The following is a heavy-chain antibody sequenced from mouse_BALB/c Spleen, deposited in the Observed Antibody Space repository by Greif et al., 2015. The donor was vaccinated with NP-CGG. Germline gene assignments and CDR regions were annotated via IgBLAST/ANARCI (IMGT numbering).Heavy chain of an antibody. Sequence: VKVVESGPGLVAPSQSLSITCTVSGFSLTSYGVHWVRQPPGKGLEWLGVIWAGGSTNYNSALMSRLSISKDNSKSQVFLKMDSLQTDDTAMYYCARERGDYYYGSSGYYAMDYWGQGTSVTVSS. CDR1: GFSLTSYG. V-gene: IGHV2-9*02. CDR3: ARERGDYYYGSSGYYAMDY. D-gene: IGHD1-1*01. J-gene: IGHJ4*01. CDR2: IWAGGST.